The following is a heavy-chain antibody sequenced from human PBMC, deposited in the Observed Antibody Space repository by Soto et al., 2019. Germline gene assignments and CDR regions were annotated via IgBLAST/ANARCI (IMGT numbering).Heavy chain of an antibody. V-gene: IGHV1-69*01. D-gene: IGHD3-16*01. CDR1: GGTFSSRA. CDR2: IIPVFGRV. J-gene: IGHJ6*02. Sequence: QVQLVQSGPEVKKTGTSVEVSCKASGGTFSSRAISWVRQAPGQGLEWMGGIIPVFGRVNYAEKFQDRVTSTADEATGTVYMELSSLRSEDTALYDCANSRGGTFLGYHGMDIWGQGTTVSVSS. CDR3: ANSRGGTFLGYHGMDI.